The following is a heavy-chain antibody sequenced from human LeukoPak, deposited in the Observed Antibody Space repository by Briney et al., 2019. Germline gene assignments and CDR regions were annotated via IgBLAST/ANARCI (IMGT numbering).Heavy chain of an antibody. CDR3: AREAEITRFDY. CDR2: TSYRSKWYN. V-gene: IGHV6-1*01. D-gene: IGHD5-24*01. CDR1: GDSVSTNSVA. Sequence: SQTLSLTCAISGDSVSTNSVAWNWVRQSPSRGLEWLGRTSYRSKWYNDYAVSVKSRITITPDTSKNQFSLQLNSVTPEDTAVYYCAREAEITRFDYWGQGTLVTVSS. J-gene: IGHJ4*02.